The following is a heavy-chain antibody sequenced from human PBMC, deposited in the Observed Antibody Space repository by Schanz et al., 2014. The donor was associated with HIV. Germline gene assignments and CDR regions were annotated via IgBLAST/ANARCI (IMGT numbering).Heavy chain of an antibody. Sequence: EVQLVESGGGLVQPGGSLRLSCAASGFTFSRYWMTWVRQAPGKGLEWVSSIGSGGGYKYYADSVNGRFTISRDNAKNSLHLQMSRLGAEDTAVYYCARDLHDYGDARTDYWGQGTLVTVSS. V-gene: IGHV3-21*06. CDR2: IGSGGGYK. CDR3: ARDLHDYGDARTDY. J-gene: IGHJ4*02. CDR1: GFTFSRYW. D-gene: IGHD4-17*01.